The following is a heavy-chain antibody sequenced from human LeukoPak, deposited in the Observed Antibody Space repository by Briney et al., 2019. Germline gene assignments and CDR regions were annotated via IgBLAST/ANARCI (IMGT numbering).Heavy chain of an antibody. CDR1: GYTFTSYG. CDR3: ARLLRYFDWIDSYYFDY. V-gene: IGHV1-18*01. J-gene: IGHJ4*02. CDR2: ISACNGNT. D-gene: IGHD3-9*01. Sequence: GASVKVSCKASGYTFTSYGISWVRQAPGQGLEWMGWISACNGNTNYAQKLQGRVTMTTDTSTSTAYMELRSLRSDDTAVYHCARLLRYFDWIDSYYFDYWGQGTLVTVSS.